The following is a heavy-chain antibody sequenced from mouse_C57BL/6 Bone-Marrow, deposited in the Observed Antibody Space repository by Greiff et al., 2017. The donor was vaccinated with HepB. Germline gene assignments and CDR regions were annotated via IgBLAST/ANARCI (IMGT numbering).Heavy chain of an antibody. V-gene: IGHV5-9-1*02. CDR2: ISSGGDYI. Sequence: EVQGVESGEGLVKPGGSLKLSCAASGFTFSSYAMSWVRQTPEKRLEWVAYISSGGDYIYYADTVKGRFTISRDNARNTLYLQMSSLKSEDTAMYYCTRDGGYDGPSYYAMDYWGQGTSVTVSS. CDR1: GFTFSSYA. D-gene: IGHD2-3*01. J-gene: IGHJ4*01. CDR3: TRDGGYDGPSYYAMDY.